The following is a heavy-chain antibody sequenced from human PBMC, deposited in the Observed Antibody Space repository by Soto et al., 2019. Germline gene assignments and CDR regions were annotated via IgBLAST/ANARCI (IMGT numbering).Heavy chain of an antibody. Sequence: GGSLRLSCAASGFTFSNAWMSWVRQAPGKGLERVGRIKSKTDGGTTDYAAPVKGRFTISRDDSKNTLYLQMNSLKTEDTAVYYCTTSIYDSSGYWAYWGQGTLVTVSS. J-gene: IGHJ4*02. CDR2: IKSKTDGGTT. V-gene: IGHV3-15*01. CDR3: TTSIYDSSGYWAY. D-gene: IGHD3-22*01. CDR1: GFTFSNAW.